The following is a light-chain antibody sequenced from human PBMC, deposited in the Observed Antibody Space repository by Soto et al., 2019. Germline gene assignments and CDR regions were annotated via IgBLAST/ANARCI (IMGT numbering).Light chain of an antibody. CDR3: CSYAGSSLWV. Sequence: QSALTQPRSVSGSPGQSVTISCTGTSSDVGTYNYVSWYQQHPGKAPKLVIYDVTKRPSGVPDRFSGSKSGNTASLTISGLQAEDEADYSCCSYAGSSLWVFGGGTQLTVL. J-gene: IGLJ3*02. CDR1: SSDVGTYNY. V-gene: IGLV2-11*01. CDR2: DVT.